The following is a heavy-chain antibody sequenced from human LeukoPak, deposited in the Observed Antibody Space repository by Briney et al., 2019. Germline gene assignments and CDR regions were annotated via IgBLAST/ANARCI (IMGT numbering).Heavy chain of an antibody. CDR2: ISWNSGSI. Sequence: GGSLRLSCAASGFTFDDYAMHWVRQAPGKGLEWVSGISWNSGSIGYADSVKGRFTISRDNAKNSLYLQMNSLRAEDTALYYCAKDGGIVATGYYFDYWGQGTLVTVSS. J-gene: IGHJ4*02. CDR3: AKDGGIVATGYYFDY. CDR1: GFTFDDYA. D-gene: IGHD5-12*01. V-gene: IGHV3-9*01.